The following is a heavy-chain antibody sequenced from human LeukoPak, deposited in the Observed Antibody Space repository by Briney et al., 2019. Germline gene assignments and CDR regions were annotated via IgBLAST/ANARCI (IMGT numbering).Heavy chain of an antibody. CDR1: GFTFSSYG. Sequence: PGGSLRLSCAASGFTFSSYGMHWVRQAPGKGLEWVSAISGSGGSTYYADSVKGRFTISRDNSKNTLYLQMNSLRAEDTAVYYCARDIVVVPAAIFSAGSFDYWGQGTLVTVSS. J-gene: IGHJ4*02. CDR2: ISGSGGST. V-gene: IGHV3-23*01. CDR3: ARDIVVVPAAIFSAGSFDY. D-gene: IGHD2-2*02.